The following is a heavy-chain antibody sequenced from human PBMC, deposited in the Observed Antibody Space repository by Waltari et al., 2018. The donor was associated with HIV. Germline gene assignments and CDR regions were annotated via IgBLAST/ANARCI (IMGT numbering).Heavy chain of an antibody. D-gene: IGHD3-22*01. V-gene: IGHV3-7*01. J-gene: IGHJ3*02. Sequence: LVESGGGLVQPGGSLRLSCVASGFTFGDYWMSWVRQAPGKGLAWVANIKPDESEKYYEDSLRGRVTISRDNAKKSLYLQMNRVGAEDTAVYFCARSSEDYPHAFDIWGHGTMVTVSS. CDR1: GFTFGDYW. CDR2: IKPDESEK. CDR3: ARSSEDYPHAFDI.